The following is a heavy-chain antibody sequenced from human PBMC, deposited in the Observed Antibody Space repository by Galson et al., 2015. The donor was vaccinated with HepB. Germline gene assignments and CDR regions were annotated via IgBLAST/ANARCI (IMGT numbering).Heavy chain of an antibody. D-gene: IGHD6-13*01. V-gene: IGHV3-15*01. Sequence: SLRLSCAASGFTFSNDWMSWVRQAPGKGLEWVARIKRTTDGGTTDYAAHVKGRFTISRDDSKNTLYLHMNSLKTEDTAVYYCTTQLAAAPVYWGQGTLLAV. CDR3: TTQLAAAPVY. CDR1: GFTFSNDW. CDR2: IKRTTDGGTT. J-gene: IGHJ4*02.